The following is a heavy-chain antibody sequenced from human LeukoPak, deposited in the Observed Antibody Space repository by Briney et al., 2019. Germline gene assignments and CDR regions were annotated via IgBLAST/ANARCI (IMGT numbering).Heavy chain of an antibody. CDR1: GFTFITYE. Sequence: GGSLRLSCAASGFTFITYEMHWVRQAPGMGLEWLSYIGSAGSTVFYADSVKGRFTISRDNGRESLFLQMNSLRAEDTVFYYCARERGDYRAFDIWGRGTMVTVSS. J-gene: IGHJ3*02. V-gene: IGHV3-48*03. CDR2: IGSAGSTV. CDR3: ARERGDYRAFDI. D-gene: IGHD4-17*01.